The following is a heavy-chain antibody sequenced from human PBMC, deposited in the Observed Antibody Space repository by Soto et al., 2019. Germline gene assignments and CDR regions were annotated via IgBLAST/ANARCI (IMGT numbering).Heavy chain of an antibody. J-gene: IGHJ5*02. CDR2: IYYSGST. V-gene: IGHV4-39*01. CDR3: ARRRGWLDP. CDR1: GGSISSSSYY. Sequence: QLQLQESGPGLVKPSETLSLTCTVSGGSISSSSYYWGWIRQPPGKGLEWIGSIYYSGSTYYNPSLKSRVTISVDTSKNQYSLKLRSVTAADTAVYYCARRRGWLDPWGQGTLVTVSS.